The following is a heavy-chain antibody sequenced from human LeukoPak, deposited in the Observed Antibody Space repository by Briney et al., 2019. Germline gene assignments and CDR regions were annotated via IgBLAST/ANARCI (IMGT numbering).Heavy chain of an antibody. CDR3: ARGNSPMVGRYYLDL. Sequence: GGSLRLSCAASGFTFSRYSMTWVRQAPGKGLEWVSSISSSSSYIYYADSVKGRFTISRDNAKKSLYLQMNSLRAEDTAVYYCARGNSPMVGRYYLDLWGQGTLVTVSS. V-gene: IGHV3-21*01. J-gene: IGHJ4*02. D-gene: IGHD4/OR15-4a*01. CDR2: ISSSSSYI. CDR1: GFTFSRYS.